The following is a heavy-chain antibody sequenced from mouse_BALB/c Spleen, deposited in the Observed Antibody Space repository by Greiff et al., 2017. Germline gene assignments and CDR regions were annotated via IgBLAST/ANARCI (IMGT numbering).Heavy chain of an antibody. CDR1: GDSITSGY. V-gene: IGHV3-8*02. J-gene: IGHJ3*01. Sequence: EVQLQESGPSLVKPSQTLSLTCSVTGDSITSGYWNWIRKFPGNKLEYMGYISYSGSTYYNPSLKSRISITRDTSKNQYYLQLNSVTTEDTATYYCARGRGSSPAWFAYWGQGTLVTVSA. CDR3: ARGRGSSPAWFAY. CDR2: ISYSGST. D-gene: IGHD1-1*01.